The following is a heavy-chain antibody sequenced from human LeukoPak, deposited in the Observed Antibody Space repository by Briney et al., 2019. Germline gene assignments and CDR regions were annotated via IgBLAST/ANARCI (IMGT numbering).Heavy chain of an antibody. J-gene: IGHJ4*02. Sequence: PSQTLSLTCTVSGGSISSGDYYWSWIRPPPGKGLEWIGYIYYSGSTYYNPSLKSRVTISVDTSKNQFSLKLSSVTAADTAVYYCAGAGLGYCSSTSCPRWDYWGQGTLVTVSS. CDR2: IYYSGST. CDR3: AGAGLGYCSSTSCPRWDY. CDR1: GGSISSGDYY. V-gene: IGHV4-30-4*01. D-gene: IGHD2-2*01.